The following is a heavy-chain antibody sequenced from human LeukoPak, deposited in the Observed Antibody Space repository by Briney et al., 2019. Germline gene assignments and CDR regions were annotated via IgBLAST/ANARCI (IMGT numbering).Heavy chain of an antibody. V-gene: IGHV3-48*03. CDR1: GFTFSNYE. CDR2: ISSSSGVTI. J-gene: IGHJ4*02. D-gene: IGHD6-19*01. CDR3: ARFTSGWFYFDY. Sequence: GGSLRLSYAASGFTFSNYEMNWVRQAPGKGLEWVSYISSSSGVTIYYADSVKGRFTISRDSAKNSLYLQMNSLRAEDTAVYYCARFTSGWFYFDYWGQGTLVTVSS.